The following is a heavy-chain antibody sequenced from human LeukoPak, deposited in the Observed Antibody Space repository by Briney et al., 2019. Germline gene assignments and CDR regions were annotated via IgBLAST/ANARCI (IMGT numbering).Heavy chain of an antibody. Sequence: GGSLRLSCAASGFTFSSYSMNWVRQAPGKGLEWVSSISSSSSYIYYADSVKGRFTISRDNAENSLYLQMNSLRAEDTAVYYCARDRVFADGYSRFDFWGRGTLVTVSS. CDR3: ARDRVFADGYSRFDF. V-gene: IGHV3-21*01. CDR1: GFTFSSYS. D-gene: IGHD5-24*01. J-gene: IGHJ2*01. CDR2: ISSSSSYI.